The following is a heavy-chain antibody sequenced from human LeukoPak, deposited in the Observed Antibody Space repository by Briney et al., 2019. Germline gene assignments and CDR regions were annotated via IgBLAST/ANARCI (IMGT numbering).Heavy chain of an antibody. V-gene: IGHV3-30*03. D-gene: IGHD1-1*01. J-gene: IGHJ4*02. CDR1: GFTFSNYG. CDR3: ARVATLNWNYYDY. CDR2: ISYDGSNK. Sequence: GGSLRLSCAVSGFTFSNYGMQWVRQAPGKGLEWVAVISYDGSNKYYADSVKGRFTISRDNSKNTLYLQMNSLRAEDTAVYYCARVATLNWNYYDYWGQGTLVTVSS.